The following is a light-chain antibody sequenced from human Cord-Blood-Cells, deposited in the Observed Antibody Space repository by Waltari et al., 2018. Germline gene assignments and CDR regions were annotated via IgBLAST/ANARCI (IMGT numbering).Light chain of an antibody. V-gene: IGLV2-23*01. Sequence: QSALTQPASVSGSPGQSITISCTGTSSDVGSYNLVSWYQQHPGKAPKLMIYEDSKRPSGVSNRSSGSKSGTTASLTISGLQAEDEADYYCCSYAGYVFGTGTKVTVL. CDR3: CSYAGYV. CDR1: SSDVGSYNL. J-gene: IGLJ1*01. CDR2: EDS.